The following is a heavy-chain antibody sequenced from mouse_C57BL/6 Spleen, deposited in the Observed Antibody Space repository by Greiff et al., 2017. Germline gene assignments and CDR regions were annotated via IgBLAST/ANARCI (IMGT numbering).Heavy chain of an antibody. V-gene: IGHV1-82*01. CDR3: AGPHYYGSSSWFAY. J-gene: IGHJ3*01. CDR2: IYPGDGDT. CDR1: GYAFSSSW. Sequence: QVQLQQSGPELVKPGASVKISCKASGYAFSSSWMNWVKQRPGKGLEWIGRIYPGDGDTNYNGKFKGKATLTADKSSSTAYMQLSSLTSEDSAVYFCAGPHYYGSSSWFAYWGQGTLVTVSA. D-gene: IGHD1-1*01.